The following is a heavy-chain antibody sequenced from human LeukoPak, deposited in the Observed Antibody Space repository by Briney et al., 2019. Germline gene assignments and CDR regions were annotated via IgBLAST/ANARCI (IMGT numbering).Heavy chain of an antibody. D-gene: IGHD6-13*01. V-gene: IGHV3-23*01. Sequence: GGSQTLSCAVSGFTYCSLAMSWVRQAPGKGLEWVSAISGSGGSTYYADSVKGRFTISRDNSKNTLYLQMNSLRAEDTAVYYCAKAPRSRWGYYFNYRGEGTLVTVSS. CDR3: AKAPRSRWGYYFNY. J-gene: IGHJ4*02. CDR1: GFTYCSLA. CDR2: ISGSGGST.